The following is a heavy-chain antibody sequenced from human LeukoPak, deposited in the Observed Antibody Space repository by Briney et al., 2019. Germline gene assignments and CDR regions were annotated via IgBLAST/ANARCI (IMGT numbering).Heavy chain of an antibody. D-gene: IGHD4-17*01. V-gene: IGHV3-21*01. Sequence: GGSLRLSCAASGFTFSSHSMNWVRQAPGKGLEWVSCISSNSVYILYADSVKGRFTISRDNEKNSLFLQMNSLRAEDTAVYYCARDGTYGDYNYYYGLDVWGQGTPVTVSS. CDR3: ARDGTYGDYNYYYGLDV. CDR1: GFTFSSHS. CDR2: ISSNSVYI. J-gene: IGHJ6*02.